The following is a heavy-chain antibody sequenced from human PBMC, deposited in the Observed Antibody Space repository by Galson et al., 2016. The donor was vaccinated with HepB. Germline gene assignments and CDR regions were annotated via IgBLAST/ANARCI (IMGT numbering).Heavy chain of an antibody. V-gene: IGHV3-13*04. Sequence: SLRLSCAASGFSFSTYDMHWVRQATGEGLEWVSGIGPAGDTYYPGSVKGRFTISRENAKNSLYLQMNSLRAGDTAVYYCARSVIPTGMDVWGQGTTVTVSS. CDR2: IGPAGDT. CDR1: GFSFSTYD. D-gene: IGHD2/OR15-2a*01. CDR3: ARSVIPTGMDV. J-gene: IGHJ6*02.